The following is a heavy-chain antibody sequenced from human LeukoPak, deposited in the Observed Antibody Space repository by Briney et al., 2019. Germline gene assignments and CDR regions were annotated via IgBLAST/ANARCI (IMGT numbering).Heavy chain of an antibody. J-gene: IGHJ5*02. D-gene: IGHD2-2*01. V-gene: IGHV3-74*03. CDR2: ISPDGSTT. Sequence: GGSLRLSCAASGFTFSRYWMHWVRQAPGKGLMWVSRISPDGSTTLYADSVKGRFTISRDNAKNTLYLQMNSLGAEDTAVYYCVGPPCLRGGYCSTTSWGQGTLVTVDS. CDR3: VGPPCLRGGYCSTTS. CDR1: GFTFSRYW.